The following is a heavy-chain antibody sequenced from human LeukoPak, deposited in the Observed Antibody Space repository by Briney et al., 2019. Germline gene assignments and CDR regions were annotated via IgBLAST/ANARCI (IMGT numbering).Heavy chain of an antibody. CDR3: ARDMSGYSFGGVIATYYFDY. CDR1: GYTFTSYA. D-gene: IGHD3-16*02. CDR2: INPNSGDT. Sequence: ASVKVSCKASGYTFTSYAMNWVRQAPGQGLEWMGRINPNSGDTNSPQKFQGRVTMTRDTSISTAYMELSRLRSDDTAVYYCARDMSGYSFGGVIATYYFDYWGQGTLVTVSS. V-gene: IGHV1-2*06. J-gene: IGHJ4*02.